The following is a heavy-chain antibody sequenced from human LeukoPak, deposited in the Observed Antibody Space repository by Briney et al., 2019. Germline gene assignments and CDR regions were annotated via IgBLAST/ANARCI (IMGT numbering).Heavy chain of an antibody. CDR1: GYTFTSYG. V-gene: IGHV1-18*01. CDR2: ICAYNGNT. J-gene: IGHJ6*02. D-gene: IGHD3-10*01. CDR3: ARVPYSGSGSNHGSRYGMDV. Sequence: GAAVKVSCKSSGYTFTSYGSSWVRQAPGQGLEWMGWICAYNGNTNYAQKLQGRVTVTTHISTSTAYMELRSLRSDDTAVDYCARVPYSGSGSNHGSRYGMDVWGQGTTVTVSS.